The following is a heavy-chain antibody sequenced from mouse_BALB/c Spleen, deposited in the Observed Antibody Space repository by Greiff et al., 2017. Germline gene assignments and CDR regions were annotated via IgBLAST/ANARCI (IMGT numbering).Heavy chain of an antibody. Sequence: EVKLVESGGGLVQPGGSRQLSCAASGFTFSSFGMHWVRQAPEKGLEWVAYISSGSSTIYYADTVKGRFTISRDNPKNTLFLQMTSLRSEDTAMYYCATDYDYDYFDYWGQGTTLTVSS. CDR2: ISSGSSTI. J-gene: IGHJ2*01. V-gene: IGHV5-17*02. D-gene: IGHD2-4*01. CDR1: GFTFSSFG. CDR3: ATDYDYDYFDY.